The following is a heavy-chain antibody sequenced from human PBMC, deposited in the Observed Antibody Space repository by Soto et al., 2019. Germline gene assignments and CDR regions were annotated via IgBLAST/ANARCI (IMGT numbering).Heavy chain of an antibody. J-gene: IGHJ4*02. V-gene: IGHV3-7*03. CDR1: GLTFRDDW. CDR2: INQDGSER. Sequence: PGGSLRLSCAGSGLTFRDDWLSWVRQAPGKGLEWVANINQDGSERYYVDSVRGRFTISRDNVENSLYLQLNSLRPEDTAVYYCAVYGYGVSAAAYWGQGTLVTVSS. D-gene: IGHD4-17*01. CDR3: AVYGYGVSAAAY.